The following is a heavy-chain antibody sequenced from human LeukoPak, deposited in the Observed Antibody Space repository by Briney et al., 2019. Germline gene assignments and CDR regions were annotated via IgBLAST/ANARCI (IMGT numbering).Heavy chain of an antibody. CDR2: ISYSGGST. CDR1: GLTFSSYA. V-gene: IGHV3-23*01. D-gene: IGHD1-26*01. Sequence: GSLRLSCAASGLTFSSYAMNWVRQAPGKGLEWVSTISYSGGSTYYVDSVKGRFTISRDNSENTLYLQLNSLRAEDTAVYYCAKAASGSYLYYFDYWGQGTLVTASS. J-gene: IGHJ4*02. CDR3: AKAASGSYLYYFDY.